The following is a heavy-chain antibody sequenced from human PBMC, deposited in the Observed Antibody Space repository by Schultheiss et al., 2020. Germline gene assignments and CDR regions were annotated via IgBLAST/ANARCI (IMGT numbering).Heavy chain of an antibody. D-gene: IGHD6-6*01. CDR2: VWYDGTNK. Sequence: GGSLRLSCAASGFPFNAYGMLWVRQVPGRGLDWVGIVWYDGTNKYYADSVKGRFTISRDNSKNTLYLQMNSLRVEDTAVYYCARQRFSSSHRVDYWGQGTLVTVSS. J-gene: IGHJ4*02. V-gene: IGHV3-33*01. CDR1: GFPFNAYG. CDR3: ARQRFSSSHRVDY.